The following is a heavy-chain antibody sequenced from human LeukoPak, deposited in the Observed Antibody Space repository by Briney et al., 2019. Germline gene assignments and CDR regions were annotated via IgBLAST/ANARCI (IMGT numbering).Heavy chain of an antibody. V-gene: IGHV3-7*01. CDR1: GFTFSSYW. CDR2: IKKDGSEK. D-gene: IGHD1-26*01. J-gene: IGHJ6*03. CDR3: AKDSSVGRGYYMDV. Sequence: GGSLRLSCAASGFTFSSYWMSWVRQAPGKGLEWVANIKKDGSEKYYVDSVKGRFTISRDNAKNSLYLQMNSLRAEDTALYYCAKDSSVGRGYYMDVWGKGTTVTVSS.